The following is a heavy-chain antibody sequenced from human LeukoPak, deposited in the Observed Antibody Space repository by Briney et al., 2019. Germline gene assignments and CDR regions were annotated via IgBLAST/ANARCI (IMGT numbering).Heavy chain of an antibody. CDR3: AKSPRYSSSPFDY. D-gene: IGHD6-13*01. CDR2: ISGSGGST. J-gene: IGHJ4*02. V-gene: IGHV3-23*01. CDR1: GFTFSSYW. Sequence: QPGGSLRLSCAASGFTFSSYWMSWVRQAPGKGLEWVSAISGSGGSTYYADSVKGRFTISRDNSKNTLYLQMNSLRAEDTAVYYCAKSPRYSSSPFDYWGQGTLVTVSS.